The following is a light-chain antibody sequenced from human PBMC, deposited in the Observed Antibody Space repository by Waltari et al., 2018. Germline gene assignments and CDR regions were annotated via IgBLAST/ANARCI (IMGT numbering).Light chain of an antibody. J-gene: IGKJ4*01. CDR3: QQRTNWPLT. CDR1: QSVNYF. CDR2: DAS. V-gene: IGKV3-11*01. Sequence: EIVLTQSPATLSLSPGERATLSCRASQSVNYFLAWLQQKPGQAPRLLIYDASNRATGIPARFSGSGSGTDFTLTISSLEPEDFAVYYCQQRTNWPLTFGGGTKVEIK.